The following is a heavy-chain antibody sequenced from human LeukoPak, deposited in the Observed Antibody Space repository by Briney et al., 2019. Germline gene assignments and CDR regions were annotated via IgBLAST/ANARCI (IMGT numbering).Heavy chain of an antibody. J-gene: IGHJ5*02. Sequence: PSETLSLTCTVSGGSISSYYWSWIRQPAGKGLQWIGRIYTSGSTNYNPSLKSRVTMSVDTSKNQFSLKLSSVTAADTAVYYCAREGLTLIRAKPSSSFDPWGQGTLVTVSS. CDR1: GGSISSYY. D-gene: IGHD3-10*01. CDR2: IYTSGST. CDR3: AREGLTLIRAKPSSSFDP. V-gene: IGHV4-4*07.